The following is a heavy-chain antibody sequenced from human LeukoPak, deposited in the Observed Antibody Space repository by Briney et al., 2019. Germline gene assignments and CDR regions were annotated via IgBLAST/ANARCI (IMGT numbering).Heavy chain of an antibody. J-gene: IGHJ4*02. D-gene: IGHD3-9*01. V-gene: IGHV3-11*04. CDR3: ARSGKIYFDWLLDY. CDR1: GFTFSDYY. CDR2: IGRSGTTI. Sequence: GGSLRLSCAASGFTFSDYYMSWIRQAPGKGLEWVSYIGRSGTTIHYADSVKGRFTISWDNAKKSVYLQMNSLRAEDTAVYYCARSGKIYFDWLLDYWGQGTLVTVSS.